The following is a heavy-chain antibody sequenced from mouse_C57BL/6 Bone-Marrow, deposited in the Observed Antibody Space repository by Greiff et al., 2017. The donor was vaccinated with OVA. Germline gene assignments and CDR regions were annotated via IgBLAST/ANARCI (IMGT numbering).Heavy chain of an antibody. CDR3: ASRLRRDGYFDV. CDR1: GFSLTSYG. Sequence: VQRVESGPGLVQPSQSLSITCTVSGFSLTSYGVHWVRQSPGKGLEWLGVIWSGGSTDYNAAFISRLSISKDNSKSQVFFKMNSLQADDTAIYYCASRLRRDGYFDVWGTGTTVTVSS. J-gene: IGHJ1*03. CDR2: IWSGGST. D-gene: IGHD2-4*01. V-gene: IGHV2-2*01.